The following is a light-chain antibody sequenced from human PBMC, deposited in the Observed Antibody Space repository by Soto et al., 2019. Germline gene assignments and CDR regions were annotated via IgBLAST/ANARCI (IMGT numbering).Light chain of an antibody. CDR3: SSYAGSRYV. CDR2: SNN. V-gene: IGLV1-44*01. J-gene: IGLJ1*01. CDR1: SSNIGSNT. Sequence: QSVLTQPPSASGTPGQRVTISCSGSSSNIGSNTVNWYQQLPGTAPKLLIYSNNQRPSGVPDRFSGSKSGTSASLAISGLQSEDEADYYCSSYAGSRYVFGTGTKLTVL.